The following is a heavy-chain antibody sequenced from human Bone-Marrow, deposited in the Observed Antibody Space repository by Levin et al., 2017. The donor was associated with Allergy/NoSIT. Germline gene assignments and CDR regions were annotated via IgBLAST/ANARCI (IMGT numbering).Heavy chain of an antibody. Sequence: SCAVSGGSISSSNWWSWVRQPPGKGLEWIGEIYHSGSTNYNPSLKSRVTISVDKSKNQFSLKLSSVTAADTAVYYCARVSGSSVCADLWGRGTLVTVSS. CDR1: GGSISSSNW. CDR2: IYHSGST. V-gene: IGHV4-4*02. CDR3: ARVSGSSVCADL. D-gene: IGHD1-26*01. J-gene: IGHJ2*01.